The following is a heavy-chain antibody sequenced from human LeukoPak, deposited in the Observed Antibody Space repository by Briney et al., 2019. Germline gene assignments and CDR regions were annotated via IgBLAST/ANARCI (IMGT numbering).Heavy chain of an antibody. D-gene: IGHD3-10*01. Sequence: ASVKVSCKASGYTFTSYGISWVRQAPGQGLEWMGWISAYNDNTNYAQKLQRRVTMTTDTSTSTAYMELRSLRSDDTAVYYWARVLWFGEFIDYWGQGTLVTVSS. CDR2: ISAYNDNT. V-gene: IGHV1-18*01. J-gene: IGHJ4*02. CDR3: ARVLWFGEFIDY. CDR1: GYTFTSYG.